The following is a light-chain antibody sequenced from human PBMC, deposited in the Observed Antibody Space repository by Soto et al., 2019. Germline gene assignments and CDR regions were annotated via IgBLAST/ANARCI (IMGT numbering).Light chain of an antibody. V-gene: IGLV2-23*02. CDR3: CSYAGSGTPYV. CDR2: EVT. Sequence: QSALTQPASLSVFPGQSITISCTGTSNDVGRYNLVSWCQQHPGKAPKLIIYEVTKRPSGFSNRFSASKSGNTASLTISGLQAEDEADYYCCSYAGSGTPYVFGTGTKVTVL. CDR1: SNDVGRYNL. J-gene: IGLJ1*01.